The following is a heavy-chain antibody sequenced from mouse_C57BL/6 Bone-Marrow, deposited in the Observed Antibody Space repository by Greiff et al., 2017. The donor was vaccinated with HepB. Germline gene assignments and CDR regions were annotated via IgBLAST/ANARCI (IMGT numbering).Heavy chain of an antibody. J-gene: IGHJ2*01. Sequence: EADGGLVQPKGSLKLSCAASGFSFNTYAMNWVRQAPGKGLEWVARIRSKSNNYATYYADSMKDRFTISRDDSESMLYLQMNNLKTEDTAMYYCVRHEGYGTGFDYWGQGTTLTVSS. V-gene: IGHV10-1*01. CDR2: IRSKSNNYAT. D-gene: IGHD1-1*01. CDR1: GFSFNTYA. CDR3: VRHEGYGTGFDY.